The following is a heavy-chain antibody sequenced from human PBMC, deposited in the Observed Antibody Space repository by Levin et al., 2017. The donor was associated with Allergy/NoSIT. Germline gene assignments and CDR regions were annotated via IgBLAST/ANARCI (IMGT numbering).Heavy chain of an antibody. CDR2: IKQDGSEK. J-gene: IGHJ2*01. Sequence: GGSLRLSCAASGFTFSSYWMSWVRQAPGKGLEWVANIKQDGSEKYYVDSVKGRFTISRDNAKNSLYLQMNSLRAEDTAVYYCARDRSYDDWYFDRWGRGTLVTVSS. CDR3: ARDRSYDDWYFDR. V-gene: IGHV3-7*04. D-gene: IGHD1-26*01. CDR1: GFTFSSYW.